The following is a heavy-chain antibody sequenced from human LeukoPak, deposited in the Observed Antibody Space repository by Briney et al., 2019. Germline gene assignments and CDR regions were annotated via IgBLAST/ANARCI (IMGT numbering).Heavy chain of an antibody. D-gene: IGHD2-2*02. CDR3: ARVIMVCSSTSCYTDYYYYYMDV. CDR1: GGTFSSYA. Sequence: SVKVSCKASGGTFSSYAISWVRQAPGQGLEWMGGIIPIFGTANYAQKFQGRVTITTDESTSTAYMELSSLRSEDTAVYYCARVIMVCSSTSCYTDYYYYYMDVWGKGTTVTVSS. CDR2: IIPIFGTA. J-gene: IGHJ6*03. V-gene: IGHV1-69*05.